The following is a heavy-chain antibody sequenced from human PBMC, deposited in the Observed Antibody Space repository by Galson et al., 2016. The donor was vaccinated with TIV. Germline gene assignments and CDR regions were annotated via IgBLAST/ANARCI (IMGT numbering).Heavy chain of an antibody. CDR3: ALVTARIFN. CDR2: IDPDSGTT. J-gene: IGHJ4*02. CDR1: GFTFIGYY. Sequence: SVKVSCKASGFTFIGYYIHWVRQAPGQGLEWMGWIDPDSGTTNYAQKFQGWVTMTRDTSVATASMELSRLTSEDTALYYCALVTARIFNWGQGTLVTVSS. D-gene: IGHD4-23*01. V-gene: IGHV1-2*04.